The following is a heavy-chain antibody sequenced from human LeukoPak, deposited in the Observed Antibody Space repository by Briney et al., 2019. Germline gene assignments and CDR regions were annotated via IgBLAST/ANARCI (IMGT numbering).Heavy chain of an antibody. V-gene: IGHV5-51*01. CDR3: ARPGQLGEYTPYHFDY. CDR2: IYPGDSDT. D-gene: IGHD3-16*01. Sequence: GESLKISCKGSGYSFTSYWIGWVRQMPGKGLAWMGIIYPGDSDTRYSPSFQGQVTISADKSISTAYLQWSSLKASDTAMYYCARPGQLGEYTPYHFDYWGQGILVAVSS. J-gene: IGHJ4*02. CDR1: GYSFTSYW.